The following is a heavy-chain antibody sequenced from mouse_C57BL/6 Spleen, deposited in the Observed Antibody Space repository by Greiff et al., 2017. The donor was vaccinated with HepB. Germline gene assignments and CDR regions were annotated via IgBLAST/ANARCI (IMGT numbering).Heavy chain of an antibody. CDR3: ARNYGSSPWYFDF. CDR1: GYTFTSYW. D-gene: IGHD1-1*01. J-gene: IGHJ1*03. Sequence: QVQLQQSGAELSKPGASVKLSCKASGYTFTSYWMHWVKQRPGQGLEWIGYINPSSGYTKYNQKFKDKATLTADKSSSTAYMQLSSLTYEDSAVYYCARNYGSSPWYFDFWGTGTTVTVSS. CDR2: INPSSGYT. V-gene: IGHV1-7*01.